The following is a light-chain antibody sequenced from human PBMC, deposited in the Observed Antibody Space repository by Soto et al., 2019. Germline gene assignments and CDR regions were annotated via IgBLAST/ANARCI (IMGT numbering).Light chain of an antibody. J-gene: IGLJ1*01. CDR1: TSDDGGYNY. CDR2: DVS. Sequence: QSALTKPRSVSGYPGQSVTVSCTGTTSDDGGYNYVSWYQQHPGKAPKLMIYDVSKRPSGVPDRFSGSKSGNTSSLTISGLRAEDEADYYCCSYAGSYTYVFGTGTKLTVL. V-gene: IGLV2-11*01. CDR3: CSYAGSYTYV.